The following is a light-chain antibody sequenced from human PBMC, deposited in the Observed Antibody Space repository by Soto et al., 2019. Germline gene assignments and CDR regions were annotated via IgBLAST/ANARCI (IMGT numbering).Light chain of an antibody. V-gene: IGKV3-15*01. CDR3: QQYNTSPPIT. Sequence: EIVMTQSPATLSVSPGERATLSCRASQSVSSNLAWYQQKPGQAPRLLIFGASTRATGIPARFSGSGSGTEFTLTISSLQSEDFPVYYCQQYNTSPPITFGPGTRLDIK. J-gene: IGKJ5*01. CDR2: GAS. CDR1: QSVSSN.